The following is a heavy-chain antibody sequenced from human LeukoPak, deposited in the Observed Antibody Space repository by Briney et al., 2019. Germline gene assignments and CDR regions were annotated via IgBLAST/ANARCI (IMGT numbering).Heavy chain of an antibody. CDR3: TTLGYHLDS. CDR2: IAGSDTRT. Sequence: GGSLRLSCAASGFPFSVYEMNWVRQAPGKGLEWVSYIAGSDTRTYYADSVKGRFTISRYNAKNSLFLQMNSLRAEDTALYYCTTLGYHLDSWGQGTLVTVSS. V-gene: IGHV3-48*03. CDR1: GFPFSVYE. D-gene: IGHD3-22*01. J-gene: IGHJ4*02.